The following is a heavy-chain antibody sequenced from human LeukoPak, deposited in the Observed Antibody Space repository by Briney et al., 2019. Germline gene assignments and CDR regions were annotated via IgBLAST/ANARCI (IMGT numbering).Heavy chain of an antibody. CDR2: ISGSGGST. Sequence: GGSLRLSCAASGFTFSSYAMSWVRQAPGKGLEWVSAISGSGGSTYYADSVKGRFTISRDNSKNTLYLLMNSLRAEDTAVYYCAKGPRDSSWYGDFDYWGQGTLVTVSS. J-gene: IGHJ4*02. CDR3: AKGPRDSSWYGDFDY. D-gene: IGHD6-13*01. V-gene: IGHV3-23*01. CDR1: GFTFSSYA.